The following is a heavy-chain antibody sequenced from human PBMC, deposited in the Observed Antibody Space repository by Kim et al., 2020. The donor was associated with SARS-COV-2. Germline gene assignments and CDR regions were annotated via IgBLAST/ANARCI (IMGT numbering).Heavy chain of an antibody. CDR2: IYYRGRT. V-gene: IGHV4-59*08. Sequence: SETLSLTCTVSGGSISSYYWSWIRQPPGKGLEWIGDIYYRGRTHYNPSLKIRVTISVDTSKNQFSLKLSSVTAADTAVYYCARHMYYYESSGYYLQPLDYWGQGTLVTVSS. CDR1: GGSISSYY. CDR3: ARHMYYYESSGYYLQPLDY. J-gene: IGHJ4*02. D-gene: IGHD3-22*01.